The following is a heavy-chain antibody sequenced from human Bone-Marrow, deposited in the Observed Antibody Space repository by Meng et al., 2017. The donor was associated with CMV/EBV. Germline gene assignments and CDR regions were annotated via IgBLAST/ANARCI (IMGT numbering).Heavy chain of an antibody. CDR2: ISSGSTYI. CDR3: ARDSIHWSSTSCYIDY. CDR1: GFRFSSYA. Sequence: GESLKISCAASGFRFSSYAMNWVRQAPGKGLEWLSSISSGSTYIYYADSVKGRFTISRDNAEKSLFLQMDSLRVEDTAVFYCARDSIHWSSTSCYIDYWGQGTLVTVSS. D-gene: IGHD2-2*01. V-gene: IGHV3-21*01. J-gene: IGHJ4*02.